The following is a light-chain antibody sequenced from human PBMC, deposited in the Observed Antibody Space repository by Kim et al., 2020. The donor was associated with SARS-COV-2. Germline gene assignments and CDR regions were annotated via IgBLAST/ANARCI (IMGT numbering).Light chain of an antibody. V-gene: IGKV1-39*01. CDR1: QSISSY. CDR3: QQSYSTPLT. J-gene: IGKJ4*01. Sequence: DIQMTQSPSSLSASAGDRVTITCRASQSISSYLNWYQQKPGKAPKLLIYAASSLQSGVPSRFSGSGSGTGFTLTISSLQPEDFATYYCQQSYSTPLTFGGGTKVDIK. CDR2: AAS.